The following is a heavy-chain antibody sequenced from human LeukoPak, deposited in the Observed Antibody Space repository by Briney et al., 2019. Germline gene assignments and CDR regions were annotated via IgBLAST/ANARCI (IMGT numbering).Heavy chain of an antibody. CDR2: IKQDGSEK. J-gene: IGHJ4*02. CDR1: AFSFSSYW. Sequence: GGSLRLSCEASAFSFSSYWMSWVRQAPGKGLEWVANIKQDGSEKYYVDSVKGRFTISRDNAKNSLYLQMNSLRAEDTAVYYCARGKYSSSWTLGYWGQGTLVTVSS. CDR3: ARGKYSSSWTLGY. V-gene: IGHV3-7*01. D-gene: IGHD6-13*01.